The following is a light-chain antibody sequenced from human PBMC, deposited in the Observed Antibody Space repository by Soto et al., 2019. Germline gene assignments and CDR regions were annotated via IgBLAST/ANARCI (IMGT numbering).Light chain of an antibody. CDR3: CSYTSSSPYV. CDR2: DVT. CDR1: SSVVGGYNY. Sequence: QSVLTQPASVSGSPGQSITISCTGTSSVVGGYNYVSWYQQHPGKAPKLMIYDVTNRPSGVSDRFSGSKSGNTASLTISGLQAEDEADYYCCSYTSSSPYVFGTGTKVTV. V-gene: IGLV2-14*03. J-gene: IGLJ1*01.